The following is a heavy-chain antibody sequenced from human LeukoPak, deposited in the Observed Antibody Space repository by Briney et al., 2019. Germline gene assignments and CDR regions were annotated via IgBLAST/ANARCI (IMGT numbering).Heavy chain of an antibody. CDR1: GYTFTGYY. J-gene: IGHJ4*02. CDR2: INPNSGGT. D-gene: IGHD5-24*01. Sequence: ASVKVSCKASGYTFTGYYMHWVRQAPGQGLEWMGWINPNSGGTNYAQKFQGRVTMTRDTSISTAYMELSRLRSDDTAVYYCARDQRRDGYNIFDCWGQGTLVTVSS. V-gene: IGHV1-2*02. CDR3: ARDQRRDGYNIFDC.